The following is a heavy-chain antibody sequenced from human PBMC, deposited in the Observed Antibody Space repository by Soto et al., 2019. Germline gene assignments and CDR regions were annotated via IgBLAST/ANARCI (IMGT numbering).Heavy chain of an antibody. Sequence: QLQLLESGPGLMRPSGTLSLTCAVSGGFTSTNNWWSWVRQPPGKGLEWIGDAYHSGSTEYNPSLKSRVSISVDKSKNQISLKLTSATAADTAVYYCARSPPSSYYGGSGTFDYWGQGTLVTVSS. CDR2: AYHSGST. D-gene: IGHD3-10*01. J-gene: IGHJ4*02. CDR3: ARSPPSSYYGGSGTFDY. CDR1: GGFTSTNNW. V-gene: IGHV4-4*02.